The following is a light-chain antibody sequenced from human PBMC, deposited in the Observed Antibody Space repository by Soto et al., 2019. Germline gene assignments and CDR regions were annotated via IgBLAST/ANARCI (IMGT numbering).Light chain of an antibody. CDR3: QQYYSTPTWT. CDR1: QSVLFSSNNKDY. Sequence: DIVMTQSPDSLAVSLGERAIINCKSSQSVLFSSNNKDYLAWYQQKPGQPPKLLIYWSSTRASGVPDRFSGSGSGTDFTLTISSLQAEDVAVYYCQQYYSTPTWTFGQGTKVEIK. J-gene: IGKJ1*01. V-gene: IGKV4-1*01. CDR2: WSS.